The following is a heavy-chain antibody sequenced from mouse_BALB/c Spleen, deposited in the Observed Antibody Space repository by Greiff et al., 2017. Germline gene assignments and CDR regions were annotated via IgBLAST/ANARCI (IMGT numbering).Heavy chain of an antibody. J-gene: IGHJ4*01. V-gene: IGHV5-6-4*01. CDR3: TRDRWLLRYYYAMDY. CDR2: ISSGGSYT. Sequence: EVMLVESGGGLVKPGGSLKLSCAASGFTFSSYTMSWVRQTPEKRLEWVATISSGGSYTYYPDSVKGRFTISRDNAKNTLYLQMSSLKSEDTAMYYCTRDRWLLRYYYAMDYWGQGTSVTVSS. CDR1: GFTFSSYT. D-gene: IGHD2-3*01.